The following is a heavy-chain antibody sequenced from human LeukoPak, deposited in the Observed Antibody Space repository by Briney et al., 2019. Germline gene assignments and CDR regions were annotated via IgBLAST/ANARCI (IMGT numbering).Heavy chain of an antibody. CDR2: INPNSGAT. D-gene: IGHD5-12*01. CDR3: ASDSGYYPYYSDC. CDR1: GYTFTGYY. Sequence: ASVKLSCKASGYTFTGYYMNWVRQAPGPGLDWMGWINPNSGATNYAQKFQGRVTMTRATSISTAYRKLSRLRSDATVVYYGASDSGYYPYYSDCWGQGTLVTVSS. V-gene: IGHV1-2*02. J-gene: IGHJ4*02.